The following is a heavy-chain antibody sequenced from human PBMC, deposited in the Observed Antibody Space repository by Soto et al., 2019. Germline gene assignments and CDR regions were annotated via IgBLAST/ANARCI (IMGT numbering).Heavy chain of an antibody. CDR3: ARRDRAAGTDWWFGP. D-gene: IGHD6-13*01. V-gene: IGHV4-4*02. Sequence: SETLSLTCAVSGGSISSSNWWSWVRQPPGKGLEWIGEIYHSGSTNYNPSLKSRVTISVDKSKNQFSLKLSSVTAADTAVYYCARRDRAAGTDWWFGPWGQVTLVTVSS. J-gene: IGHJ5*02. CDR2: IYHSGST. CDR1: GGSISSSNW.